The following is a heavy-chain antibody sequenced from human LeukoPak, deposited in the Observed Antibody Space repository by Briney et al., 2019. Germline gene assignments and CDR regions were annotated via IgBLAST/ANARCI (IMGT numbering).Heavy chain of an antibody. J-gene: IGHJ4*02. CDR1: GFTFSSYA. D-gene: IGHD3-10*01. V-gene: IGHV3-64*01. CDR3: AGGRATRAGGSDY. CDR2: TSTNGGNT. Sequence: GGSLRLSCAASGFTFSSYAMHWVRQAPGKGLEYVSATSTNGGNTYYANSVKGRFTISRDNSKNTVYLQMGSLRPEDMAVYYCAGGRATRAGGSDYWGQGTLVTVSS.